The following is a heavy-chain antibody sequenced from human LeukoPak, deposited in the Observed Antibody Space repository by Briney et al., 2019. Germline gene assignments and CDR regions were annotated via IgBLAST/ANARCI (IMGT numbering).Heavy chain of an antibody. D-gene: IGHD5-18*01. J-gene: IGHJ4*02. V-gene: IGHV3-53*04. CDR2: IYSSGST. CDR3: VYVDTVMATGDY. Sequence: GGSLRLSCAASGFTVSNNYMNWVRQAPGKGLEWVSVIYSSGSTYYADSVMGRFTISRHNSKNTPYLQMNSLRPEDTAVYYCVYVDTVMATGDYWGQGTLVTVSS. CDR1: GFTVSNNY.